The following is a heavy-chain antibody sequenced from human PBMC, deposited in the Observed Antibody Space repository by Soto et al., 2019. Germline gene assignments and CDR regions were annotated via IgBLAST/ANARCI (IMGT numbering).Heavy chain of an antibody. CDR1: GGSMRNVY. Sequence: SETLSLTCTVSGGSMRNVYWSWIRQPPGKRLEWIGFIFHSGNAKYNPSLKSRVTISIDTPKSQFSLSLDSVTAADTAVYFCARAHAPTLPFDYWGLGTLVTVSS. V-gene: IGHV4-59*01. D-gene: IGHD2-15*01. CDR2: IFHSGNA. J-gene: IGHJ4*01. CDR3: ARAHAPTLPFDY.